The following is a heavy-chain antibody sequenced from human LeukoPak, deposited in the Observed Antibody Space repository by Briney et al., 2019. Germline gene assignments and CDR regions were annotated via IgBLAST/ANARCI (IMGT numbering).Heavy chain of an antibody. CDR1: GFSFDTSGMS. J-gene: IGHJ3*01. CDR2: IDWDDDK. D-gene: IGHD4-23*01. Sequence: SGPTLVNPTQTLTLTCTFSGFSFDTSGMSLNWIRQTPGMALEWLARIDWDDDKYYFTSLKARLNISKVTSKRQVVLTMTNAGPVDTGTYFCARRLLTVGDAFDVWGQGTRVTVSS. CDR3: ARRLLTVGDAFDV. V-gene: IGHV2-70*11.